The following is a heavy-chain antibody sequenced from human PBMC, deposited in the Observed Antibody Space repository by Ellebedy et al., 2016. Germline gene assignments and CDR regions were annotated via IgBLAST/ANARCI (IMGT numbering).Heavy chain of an antibody. CDR3: ARDDYGDQGQDY. D-gene: IGHD4-17*01. CDR2: IYYSGST. J-gene: IGHJ4*02. V-gene: IGHV4-61*01. CDR1: GGSVSSGSYY. Sequence: GSLRLXXTVSGGSVSSGSYYWSWIRQPPGKGLEWIGYIYYSGSTNYNPSLKSRVTISVDTSKNQFSLKLSSVTAADTAVYYCARDDYGDQGQDYWGQGTLVTVSS.